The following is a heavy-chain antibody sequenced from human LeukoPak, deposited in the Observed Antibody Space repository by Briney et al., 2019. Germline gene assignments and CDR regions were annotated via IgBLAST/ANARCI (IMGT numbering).Heavy chain of an antibody. J-gene: IGHJ5*02. CDR1: GFTFSSYA. CDR3: VGWTPAPLNWFDP. V-gene: IGHV3-23*01. Sequence: PRGSLRLSCAASGFTFSSYAMSWVRQAPGKGLEWVSAISGSGGSTYYADSVKGRFTISRDNSKNTLYLQMNSLRAEDTAVYYCVGWTPAPLNWFDPWGQGTLVTVSS. CDR2: ISGSGGST. D-gene: IGHD6-19*01.